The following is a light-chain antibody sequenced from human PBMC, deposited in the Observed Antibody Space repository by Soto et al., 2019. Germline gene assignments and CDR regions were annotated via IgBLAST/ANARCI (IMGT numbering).Light chain of an antibody. Sequence: IVMAQSPLSLPVTPGEPASISCRSRQGLLHSNGYNYLDWYLQKPGQSPQLLIYLGSNRSSGVPDRFSGSGSGTDFTLKISRVEAEDVGVYYCMQALQTPTFGGGTKVDIK. CDR2: LGS. CDR1: QGLLHSNGYNY. V-gene: IGKV2-28*01. J-gene: IGKJ4*01. CDR3: MQALQTPT.